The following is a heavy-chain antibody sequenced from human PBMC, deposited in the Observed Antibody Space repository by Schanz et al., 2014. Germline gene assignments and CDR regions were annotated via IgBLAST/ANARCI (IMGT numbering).Heavy chain of an antibody. D-gene: IGHD2-2*02. J-gene: IGHJ6*02. CDR1: GFTVNTNY. Sequence: EVQLVESGGGLIQPGGSLRLSCAVSGFTVNTNYMSWVRQAPGKGLEWVSAISGSGETTYYADSVKGRFTISRDNSKNALYLQLNSLRADDTAVYYCAKHLYQYNYYGMDVWGQGTTVTVSS. V-gene: IGHV3-23*04. CDR2: ISGSGETT. CDR3: AKHLYQYNYYGMDV.